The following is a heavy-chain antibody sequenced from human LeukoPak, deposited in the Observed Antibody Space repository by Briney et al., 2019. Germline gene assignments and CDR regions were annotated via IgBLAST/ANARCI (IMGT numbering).Heavy chain of an antibody. J-gene: IGHJ4*02. CDR1: GFAFSNYA. D-gene: IGHD1-26*01. CDR2: ISGSGAST. CDR3: AKDVGKWESLHFFDY. V-gene: IGHV3-23*01. Sequence: PXGSLRLSCAASGFAFSNYAMNWVRQAPGKGLEWISGISGSGASTYYADSVKGRFTISRDDSRNTLYLQMNSLRGDDTAVYYCAKDVGKWESLHFFDYWGQGTLVTVSS.